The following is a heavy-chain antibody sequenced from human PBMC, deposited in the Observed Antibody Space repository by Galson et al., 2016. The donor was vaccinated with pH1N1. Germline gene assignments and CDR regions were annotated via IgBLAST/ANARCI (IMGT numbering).Heavy chain of an antibody. CDR1: GFTVTDNY. CDR3: ARESGNYPDDSFDI. Sequence: PRLSCAASGFTVTDNYMNWVRRAPGKGLEWVSVIYRGGTTHYADSVKGRFSISRDNSRKTMYLQMNRLRVEDTAVYYCARESGNYPDDSFDIWGQGTPVSVSS. D-gene: IGHD1-26*01. CDR2: IYRGGTT. V-gene: IGHV3-53*01. J-gene: IGHJ3*02.